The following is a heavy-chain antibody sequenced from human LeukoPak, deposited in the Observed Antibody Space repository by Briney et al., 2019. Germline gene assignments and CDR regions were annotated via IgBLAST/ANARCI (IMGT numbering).Heavy chain of an antibody. CDR1: GYTFTSYD. D-gene: IGHD3-10*01. J-gene: IGHJ4*02. CDR3: ARGVITMVRGVNLPSDY. Sequence: GASVKVSCKASGYTFTSYDINWVRQATGQGLEWMGWMNPNSGNTGYAQKFQGRVTMTRNTSISTAYMELGSLRSGDTAVYYCARGVITMVRGVNLPSDYWGQGTLVTVSS. CDR2: MNPNSGNT. V-gene: IGHV1-8*01.